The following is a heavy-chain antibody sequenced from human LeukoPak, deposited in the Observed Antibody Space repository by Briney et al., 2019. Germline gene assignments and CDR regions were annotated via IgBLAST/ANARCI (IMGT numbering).Heavy chain of an antibody. CDR2: INPNSGGT. D-gene: IGHD3-10*01. CDR3: ARASGSSKYYYYYYGMDV. Sequence: SVKVSCKASGYTFTGYYMHWVRQAPGQGLEWMGWINPNSGGTNYAQKLQGRVTMTTDTSTSTAYMELRSLRSDDTAVYYCARASGSSKYYYYYYGMDVWGQGTTVTVSS. V-gene: IGHV1-2*02. CDR1: GYTFTGYY. J-gene: IGHJ6*02.